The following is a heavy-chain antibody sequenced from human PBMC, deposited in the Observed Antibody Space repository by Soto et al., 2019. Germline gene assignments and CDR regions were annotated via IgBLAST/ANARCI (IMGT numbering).Heavy chain of an antibody. V-gene: IGHV4-59*01. J-gene: IGHJ5*02. CDR2: IYYSGSP. CDR3: AGGRGDDYGDYLGWVDP. CDR1: GGYISSYY. Sequence: SETLSLTFTVSGGYISSYYWSWIRQPPGKGLERIGHIYYSGSPNSNPSLKSRVTISVATFKDQFFLKLSSVTAADTAVYYCAGGRGDDYGDYLGWVDPWGRGTLVTVS. D-gene: IGHD4-17*01.